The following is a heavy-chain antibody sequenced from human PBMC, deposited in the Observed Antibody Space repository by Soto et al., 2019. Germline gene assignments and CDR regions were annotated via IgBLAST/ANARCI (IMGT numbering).Heavy chain of an antibody. J-gene: IGHJ4*02. CDR1: GFTFSSYA. D-gene: IGHD3-3*01. V-gene: IGHV3-64*01. CDR2: ISSNGGST. Sequence: GGSLRLSCAASGFTFSSYAMHWVRQAPGKGLEYVSAISSNGGSTYYANSVKGRFTISRDNSKNTLYLQMGSLRAEDMAVYYCARARNVLRFLGAVDYWGQGTLVTVFS. CDR3: ARARNVLRFLGAVDY.